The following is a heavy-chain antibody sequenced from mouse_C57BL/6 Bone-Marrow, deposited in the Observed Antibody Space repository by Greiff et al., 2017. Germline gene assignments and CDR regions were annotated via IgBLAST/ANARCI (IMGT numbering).Heavy chain of an antibody. CDR3: ARGGWLLQGYFDY. CDR1: GFTFSSYA. D-gene: IGHD2-3*01. J-gene: IGHJ2*01. Sequence: EVKLVESGGGLVKPGGSLKLSCAASGFTFSSYAMSWVRQTPEKRLEWVATISDGGSYTYYPDNVKGRFTISRDNAKNNLYLQMSHLKSEDTAMYYCARGGWLLQGYFDYWGQGTTLTVSS. CDR2: ISDGGSYT. V-gene: IGHV5-4*03.